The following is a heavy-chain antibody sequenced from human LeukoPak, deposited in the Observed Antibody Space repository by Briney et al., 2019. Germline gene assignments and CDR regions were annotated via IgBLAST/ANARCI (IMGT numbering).Heavy chain of an antibody. CDR2: ISGSSSYI. Sequence: GGSLRLSCAASGFTFSSYSMNWVRQAPGKGLEWVSSISGSSSYIYYADSVKGRFTISRDNAKNSLYLQMNSLRAEDTAVYYCARASCGGGAFDIWGQGTMVTISS. CDR1: GFTFSSYS. D-gene: IGHD4-23*01. J-gene: IGHJ3*02. V-gene: IGHV3-21*01. CDR3: ARASCGGGAFDI.